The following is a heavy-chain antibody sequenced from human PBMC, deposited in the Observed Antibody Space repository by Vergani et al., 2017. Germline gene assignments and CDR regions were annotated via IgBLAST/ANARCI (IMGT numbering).Heavy chain of an antibody. D-gene: IGHD2-8*01. CDR1: GFTLSSHA. Sequence: QVQLEESGGGVVQPGRSLRLSCAGSGFTLSSHAMHWVRQAPGKGLEWVAFIWYDGSKEYYADSVKGRFTISRDNSKNTLYLQMNNLRAADTAVYYCARGYCTNSICRGKVDSLGQGTLVTVSS. J-gene: IGHJ4*02. CDR2: IWYDGSKE. CDR3: ARGYCTNSICRGKVDS. V-gene: IGHV3-33*01.